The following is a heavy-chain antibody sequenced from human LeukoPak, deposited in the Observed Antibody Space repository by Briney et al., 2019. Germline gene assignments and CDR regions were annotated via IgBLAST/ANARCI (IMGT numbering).Heavy chain of an antibody. J-gene: IGHJ4*02. CDR1: GFTFSSHS. CDR3: ARALLSDYGSGSFLDY. V-gene: IGHV3-33*08. CDR2: IWYDGSNK. Sequence: GGSLRLSCAASGFTFSSHSMHWVRQAPGKGLEWVAVIWYDGSNKYYADSVKGRFTISRDNSKNTLYLQMNSLRAEDTAVYYCARALLSDYGSGSFLDYWGQGTLVTVSS. D-gene: IGHD3-10*01.